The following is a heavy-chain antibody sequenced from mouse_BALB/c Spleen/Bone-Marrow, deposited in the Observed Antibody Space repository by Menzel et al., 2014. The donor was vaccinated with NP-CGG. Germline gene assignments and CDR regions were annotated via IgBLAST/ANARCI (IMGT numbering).Heavy chain of an antibody. CDR1: GDSITSSY. Sequence: VQLQQPGPSLVKPSQTLSLTCSVTGDSITSSYWNWIRKFPGNILEYMGYISYSGNAYYNPSLKSRISLTRDTSKNQYYLQLNSVTTEDTATYFCARGNGYHFDYWGQGTALTVSS. CDR2: ISYSGNA. CDR3: ARGNGYHFDY. D-gene: IGHD1-2*01. V-gene: IGHV3-8*02. J-gene: IGHJ2*01.